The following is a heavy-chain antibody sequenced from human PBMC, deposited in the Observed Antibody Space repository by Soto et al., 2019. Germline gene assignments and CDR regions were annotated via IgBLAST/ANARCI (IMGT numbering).Heavy chain of an antibody. D-gene: IGHD3-22*01. J-gene: IGHJ3*02. V-gene: IGHV4-31*03. CDR3: ASWDSSGYYRPGAFDI. Sequence: TSETLSLTCTVSGGSISSGGYYWSWIRQHPGKGLEWIGYIYYSGSTYYNPSLKSRVTISVDTSKNQFSLKLSSVTAADTAVYYCASWDSSGYYRPGAFDIWGQGTMVTVSS. CDR1: GGSISSGGYY. CDR2: IYYSGST.